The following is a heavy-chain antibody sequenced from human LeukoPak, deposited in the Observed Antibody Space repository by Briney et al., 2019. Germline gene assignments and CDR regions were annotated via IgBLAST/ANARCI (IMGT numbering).Heavy chain of an antibody. V-gene: IGHV4-4*02. CDR1: GGSISSSNW. CDR3: AGGGGGATLNWFDP. J-gene: IGHJ5*02. Sequence: SETLSLTCAVSGGSISSSNWWSWVRQPPGKGLEWIGEIYHSGSTNYNPSLKSRVTISVDKSKNQFSLKLSSVTAADTAVYYCAGGGGGATLNWFDPWGQGTLVTVSS. D-gene: IGHD1-26*01. CDR2: IYHSGST.